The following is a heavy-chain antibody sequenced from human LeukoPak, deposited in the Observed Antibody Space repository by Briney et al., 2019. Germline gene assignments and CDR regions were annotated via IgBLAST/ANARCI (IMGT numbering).Heavy chain of an antibody. V-gene: IGHV3-23*01. CDR3: ARGLWLEDAFDI. CDR1: GFTFSSYA. Sequence: GSLRLSCAASGFTFSSYAMSWVRQAPGKGLDWVSVISGSGESTYYADSVKGRFTISRDNSKNTLYLQMNSLRAEDTAVYYCARGLWLEDAFDIWGQGTMVTVSS. J-gene: IGHJ3*02. CDR2: ISGSGEST. D-gene: IGHD5-18*01.